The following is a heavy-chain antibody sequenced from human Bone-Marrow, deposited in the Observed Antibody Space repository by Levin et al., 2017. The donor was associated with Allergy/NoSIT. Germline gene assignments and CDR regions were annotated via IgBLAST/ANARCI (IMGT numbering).Heavy chain of an antibody. D-gene: IGHD1-26*01. Sequence: GGSLRLSCSVSGFTFSSYAMHWVRQAPGKGLEWVSIIWYDGNTKYYADSVRGRFTISRDNSKNTLILQMASMRAEDTAVYYCSRDQSRGGYYTNYYYYGMDVWGQGTTVTVSS. CDR3: SRDQSRGGYYTNYYYYGMDV. CDR2: IWYDGNTK. CDR1: GFTFSSYA. J-gene: IGHJ6*02. V-gene: IGHV3-33*01.